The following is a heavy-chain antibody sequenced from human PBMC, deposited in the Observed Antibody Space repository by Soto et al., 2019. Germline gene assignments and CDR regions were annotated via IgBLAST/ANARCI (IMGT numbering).Heavy chain of an antibody. CDR1: GFTFSSYS. V-gene: IGHV3-48*02. J-gene: IGHJ4*02. CDR2: ISSSSTI. Sequence: GSLRLSCAASGFTFSSYSMNWVRQAPGKGLEWVSYISSSSTIYYADSVKARFTISRDNAKNSLYLQMNSLRDEDTAVYYCARVPFGGWEFDYWGQGTLVTVSS. D-gene: IGHD6-19*01. CDR3: ARVPFGGWEFDY.